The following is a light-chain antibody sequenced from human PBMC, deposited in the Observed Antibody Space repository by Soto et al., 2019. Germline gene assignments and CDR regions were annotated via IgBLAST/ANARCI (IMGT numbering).Light chain of an antibody. Sequence: QSALTQPPSASGSPGQSVTISCTGTSSDVGGYNYVSWYQQHPGKAPKFMIYEVSKRPSGVPDRFSGSKSGNTASLTVSGLQAEDEADYYCSSYAGSNNFVTFGGGTKLTVL. V-gene: IGLV2-8*01. CDR2: EVS. CDR1: SSDVGGYNY. J-gene: IGLJ2*01. CDR3: SSYAGSNNFVT.